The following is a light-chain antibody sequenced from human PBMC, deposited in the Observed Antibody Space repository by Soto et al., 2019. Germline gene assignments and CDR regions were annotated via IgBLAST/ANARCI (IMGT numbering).Light chain of an antibody. J-gene: IGKJ4*01. CDR2: AAS. CDR3: QKYDNAPLA. V-gene: IGKV1-27*01. Sequence: DVQMTQSPSSLSASVGDRVTITCRTGQDIYIYLAWYQQKPGKVPKLLIDAASTLQTGVPSRFRGSGSGTDFTLTITSLQPEDVATYFCQKYDNAPLAFGGGNEVEMK. CDR1: QDIYIY.